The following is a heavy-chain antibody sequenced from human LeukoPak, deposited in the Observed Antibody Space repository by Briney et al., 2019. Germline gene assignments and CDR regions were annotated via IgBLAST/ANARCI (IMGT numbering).Heavy chain of an antibody. J-gene: IGHJ4*02. V-gene: IGHV4-39*07. D-gene: IGHD1-1*01. CDR3: ARGVGDDGELEDYYFDY. Sequence: PSETLSLTCTESGGSISSSSHFCGWIRQPPGKGLEWIGSIDYSGVTYYNPSLKSRVTISADTSKNQFSLKLSSVTAADTAVYYCARGVGDDGELEDYYFDYWGQGTLVTVSS. CDR1: GGSISSSSHF. CDR2: IDYSGVT.